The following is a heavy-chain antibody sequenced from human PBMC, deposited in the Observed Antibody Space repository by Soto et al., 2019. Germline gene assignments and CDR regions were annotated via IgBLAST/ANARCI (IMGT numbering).Heavy chain of an antibody. Sequence: GGSLRLSCAASGFTVSSYAMHWVRQAPGKGLEWVAVISYDGRNKYYADSVKGRFTISRDNSKNTLYLQINSLRAEDTAVYYCARGQYYDFWTGYFTVYGMDVWRQGTTVTVAS. V-gene: IGHV3-30-3*01. CDR2: ISYDGRNK. D-gene: IGHD3-3*01. CDR1: GFTVSSYA. J-gene: IGHJ6*02. CDR3: ARGQYYDFWTGYFTVYGMDV.